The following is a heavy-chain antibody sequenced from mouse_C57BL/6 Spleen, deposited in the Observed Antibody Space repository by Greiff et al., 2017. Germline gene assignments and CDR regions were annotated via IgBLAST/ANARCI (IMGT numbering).Heavy chain of an antibody. V-gene: IGHV5-17*01. CDR1: GFTFSDYG. D-gene: IGHD1-1*01. Sequence: EVKLVESGGGLVKPGGSLKLSCAASGFTFSDYGMHWVRQAPEKGLEWVAYISSGSSTIYYADTVKGRFTISRDNAKTTLFLQMTSLRSEDTAMYYCASPIYYYGRNYAMDYWGQGTSVTVSS. CDR3: ASPIYYYGRNYAMDY. J-gene: IGHJ4*01. CDR2: ISSGSSTI.